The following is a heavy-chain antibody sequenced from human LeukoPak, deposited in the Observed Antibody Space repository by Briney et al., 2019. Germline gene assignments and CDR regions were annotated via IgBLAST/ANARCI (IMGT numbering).Heavy chain of an antibody. D-gene: IGHD2-2*01. CDR1: GFTFSSYG. V-gene: IGHV3-30*03. Sequence: PGRSLRLSCAASGFTFSSYGMHWVRQAPGKGLEWVAVISYDGGNKYYADSVKGRFTISRDNSKNTLYLQMNSLRAEDTAVYYCARDGIVVVPAATRDYFDYWGQGTLVTVSS. CDR2: ISYDGGNK. J-gene: IGHJ4*02. CDR3: ARDGIVVVPAATRDYFDY.